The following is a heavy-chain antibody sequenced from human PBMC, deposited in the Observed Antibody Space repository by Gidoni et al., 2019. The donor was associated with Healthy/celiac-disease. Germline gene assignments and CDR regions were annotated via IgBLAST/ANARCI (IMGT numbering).Heavy chain of an antibody. V-gene: IGHV4-61*01. Sequence: QVQLQESGPGLVKPSETLSLTCTVSGGSVSSGSYYWSWIRQPPGKGLEWIGYIYYSGSTNYNPSLKSRVTISVDTSKNQFSLKLSSVTAADTAVYYCARGRDSSGYYADYYYYGMDVWGQGTTVTVSS. CDR1: GGSVSSGSYY. CDR3: ARGRDSSGYYADYYYYGMDV. D-gene: IGHD3-22*01. CDR2: IYYSGST. J-gene: IGHJ6*02.